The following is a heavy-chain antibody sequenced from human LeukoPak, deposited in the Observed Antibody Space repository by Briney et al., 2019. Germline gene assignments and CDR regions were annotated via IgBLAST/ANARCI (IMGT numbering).Heavy chain of an antibody. Sequence: PGGSLRLSCAASGFTFSSYAMHWVRQAPGRGLEYVSSISSDGGSTYYANSVKGRFTISRDNSKNTLYLQMGSLRAEDMAVYYCARSSLSEGANWFDPWGQGTLVAVSS. CDR3: ARSSLSEGANWFDP. J-gene: IGHJ5*02. CDR2: ISSDGGST. V-gene: IGHV3-64*01. D-gene: IGHD1-26*01. CDR1: GFTFSSYA.